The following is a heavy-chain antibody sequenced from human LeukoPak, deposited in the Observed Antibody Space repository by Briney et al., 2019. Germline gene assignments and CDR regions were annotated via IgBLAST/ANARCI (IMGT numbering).Heavy chain of an antibody. CDR2: ISSSSSYT. CDR3: ARDTAMVRGVEYYYGMDV. D-gene: IGHD5-18*01. CDR1: GFTISDYY. Sequence: GGSLRLSCAASGFTISDYYMSWIRQAPGMGLEWVSYISSSSSYTNYADSVKGRFTISRDNAKNSLYLQMNSLRAEDTAVYYCARDTAMVRGVEYYYGMDVWGKGTTVTVSS. V-gene: IGHV3-11*06. J-gene: IGHJ6*04.